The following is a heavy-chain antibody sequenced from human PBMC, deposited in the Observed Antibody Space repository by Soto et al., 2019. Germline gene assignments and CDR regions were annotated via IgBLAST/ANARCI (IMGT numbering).Heavy chain of an antibody. Sequence: GASVKVSCKASGYTFTSYYVHWVRQAPGQGLEWMGIINPSGGSTSYAQKFQGRVTMTRDTSTSTVYMELSSLRSEDTAVYYCARDPTYSQKIAARLADDYWGQGTLVTVSS. CDR3: ARDPTYSQKIAARLADDY. CDR1: GYTFTSYY. J-gene: IGHJ4*02. CDR2: INPSGGST. V-gene: IGHV1-46*01. D-gene: IGHD6-6*01.